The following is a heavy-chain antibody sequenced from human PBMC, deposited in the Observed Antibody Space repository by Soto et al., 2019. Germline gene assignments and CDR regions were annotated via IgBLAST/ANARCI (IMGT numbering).Heavy chain of an antibody. D-gene: IGHD3-16*01. Sequence: QVQLVESGGGVVQPGRSLRLSCAASGFTFSSYAMHWVRQAPGKGLEWVAVISYDGSNKYYADSVKGRFTISRDNSKNTLYLQMNSLRAEDTAAYYCVWVLDYWGQGTLVTVSS. CDR2: ISYDGSNK. V-gene: IGHV3-30-3*01. J-gene: IGHJ4*02. CDR1: GFTFSSYA. CDR3: VWVLDY.